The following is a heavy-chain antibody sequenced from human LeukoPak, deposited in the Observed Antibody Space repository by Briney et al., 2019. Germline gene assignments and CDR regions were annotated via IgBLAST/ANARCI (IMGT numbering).Heavy chain of an antibody. V-gene: IGHV4-59*12. J-gene: IGHJ4*02. CDR2: IYYSGST. Sequence: PSETLSLTCTVSGGSISSYYWSWIRQPPGKGLEWIGYIYYSGSTNYNPSLKSRVTISVDTSKNQFSLKLNSVTAADTAVYYCARGLFGGSSSNNWGQGTLVTVSS. CDR1: GGSISSYY. D-gene: IGHD3-10*01. CDR3: ARGLFGGSSSNN.